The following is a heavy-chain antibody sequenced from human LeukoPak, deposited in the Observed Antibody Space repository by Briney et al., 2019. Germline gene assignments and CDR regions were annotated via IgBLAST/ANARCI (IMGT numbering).Heavy chain of an antibody. CDR3: ARSKNYDILTGYYYFDY. Sequence: ASVKVSCKASGYTFTSYYMHWVRQAPGQGLEWMGIINPSGGGTSYAQKFQGRVTMTRDTSTSTVHMELSSLRSEDTAVYYCARSKNYDILTGYYYFDYWGQGTLVTVSS. CDR2: INPSGGGT. J-gene: IGHJ4*02. V-gene: IGHV1-46*01. D-gene: IGHD3-9*01. CDR1: GYTFTSYY.